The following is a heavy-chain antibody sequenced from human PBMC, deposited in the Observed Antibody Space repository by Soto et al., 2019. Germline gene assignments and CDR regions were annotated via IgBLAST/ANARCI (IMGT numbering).Heavy chain of an antibody. CDR1: GGSISSSSYY. V-gene: IGHV4-39*01. Sequence: SETLSLTCTVSGGSISSSSYYWGWIRQPPGKGLEWIGSIYYSGSTYYNPSLKSRVTISVDTSKNQFSLKLSSVTAADTAVYYCARLYSWWELPGWNPWGQGTLVTVSS. J-gene: IGHJ5*02. D-gene: IGHD1-26*01. CDR2: IYYSGST. CDR3: ARLYSWWELPGWNP.